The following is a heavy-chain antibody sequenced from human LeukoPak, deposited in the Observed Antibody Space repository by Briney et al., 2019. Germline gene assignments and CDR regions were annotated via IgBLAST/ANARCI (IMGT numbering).Heavy chain of an antibody. CDR1: GYTLTGYY. CDR2: INPNSGGT. Sequence: ASVKVSCKASGYTLTGYYMHWVRQAPGQGLEWMGWINPNSGGTNYAQKFQGRVTMTRDTSISTAYMELSRLRSDDTAVYYCARGHLRITIFGVVTPSYFDYWGQGTLVTVSS. CDR3: ARGHLRITIFGVVTPSYFDY. V-gene: IGHV1-2*02. D-gene: IGHD3-3*01. J-gene: IGHJ4*02.